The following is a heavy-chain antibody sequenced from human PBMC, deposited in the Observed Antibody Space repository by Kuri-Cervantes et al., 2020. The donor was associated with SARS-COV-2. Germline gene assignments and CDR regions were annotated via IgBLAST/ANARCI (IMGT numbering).Heavy chain of an antibody. V-gene: IGHV3-23*01. CDR2: ISGSGGST. J-gene: IGHJ4*02. CDR1: GFTFSYSY. D-gene: IGHD3-3*01. Sequence: GESLKISCVASGFTFSYSYMSGVRQAPGKGLEWVSAISGSGGSTYYADSVKGRFTISRDNSKNTLYLQMNSLRAEDTAVYYCAKTWSGYPYYFDYWGQGTLVTVSS. CDR3: AKTWSGYPYYFDY.